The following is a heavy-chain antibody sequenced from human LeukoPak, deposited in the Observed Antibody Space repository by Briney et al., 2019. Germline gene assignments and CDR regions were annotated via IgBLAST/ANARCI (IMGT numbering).Heavy chain of an antibody. D-gene: IGHD1-7*01. J-gene: IGHJ6*03. CDR2: ISSSSSYI. CDR1: GFTFSSYS. Sequence: PGGSLRLSCAASGFTFSSYSMNWVRQAPGKGLEWVSSISSSSSYIYYADSVKGRFTISRDNAKNSLYLQMNSLRAEDTAVYYCARGRIRNYPRTYMDVWGKGTTVTVSS. CDR3: ARGRIRNYPRTYMDV. V-gene: IGHV3-21*01.